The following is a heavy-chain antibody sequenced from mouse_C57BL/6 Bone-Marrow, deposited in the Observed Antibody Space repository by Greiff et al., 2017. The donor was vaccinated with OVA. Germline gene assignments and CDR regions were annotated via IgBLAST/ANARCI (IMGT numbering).Heavy chain of an antibody. V-gene: IGHV1-50*01. Sequence: QVQLQQPGAELVKPGASVKLSCKASGYTFTSYWMQWVKQRPGQGLEWIGEIDPSDSYTNYNQKFKGKYTVTVDTSSSTAYVQLSSLTSEDSAVYYCASAVFAYWGQGTLVTVSA. J-gene: IGHJ3*01. CDR3: ASAVFAY. CDR2: IDPSDSYT. CDR1: GYTFTSYW.